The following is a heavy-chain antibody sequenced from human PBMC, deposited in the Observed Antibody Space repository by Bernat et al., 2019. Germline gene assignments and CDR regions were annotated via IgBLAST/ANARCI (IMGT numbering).Heavy chain of an antibody. CDR1: GYSISSGYY. Sequence: QVQLQESGPGLVKPSETLSLTCAVSGYSISSGYYWGWIRQPPGKGLEWIGSIYHSGSTYYNPSLKSRVTISVDTSKNQFSLKLSSVTAADTAVYYCARVGDNWNHYYYYGMDVWGQGTTVTVSS. CDR2: IYHSGST. V-gene: IGHV4-38-2*01. CDR3: ARVGDNWNHYYYYGMDV. J-gene: IGHJ6*02. D-gene: IGHD1-20*01.